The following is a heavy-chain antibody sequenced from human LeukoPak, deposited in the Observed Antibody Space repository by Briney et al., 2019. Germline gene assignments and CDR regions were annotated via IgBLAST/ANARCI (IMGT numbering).Heavy chain of an antibody. Sequence: GGSLRLSCAASGFTFSTYAMSWVRQAPGKGLEWVSAISGSGGTTYYADSVKGRFTIFRDNSKNTLFLQMNSLRAEDTAVYYCAPSDYQLLPFDYWGQGTLVTVSS. J-gene: IGHJ4*02. CDR2: ISGSGGTT. CDR3: APSDYQLLPFDY. V-gene: IGHV3-23*01. D-gene: IGHD2-2*01. CDR1: GFTFSTYA.